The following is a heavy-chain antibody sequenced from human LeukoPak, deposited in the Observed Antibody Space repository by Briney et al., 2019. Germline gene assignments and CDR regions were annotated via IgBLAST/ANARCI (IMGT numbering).Heavy chain of an antibody. J-gene: IGHJ4*02. CDR3: ARREYYYDSSGYSADYFDY. Sequence: GGSLRLSCAASGFTFSDSYMSWIRQAPGKGREWVSYISSSGSTIYYADSVKGRFTISRDNAKNALYLQMNSLRAEDTAVYYCARREYYYDSSGYSADYFDYWGQGTPVTVSS. V-gene: IGHV3-11*04. CDR1: GFTFSDSY. CDR2: ISSSGSTI. D-gene: IGHD3-22*01.